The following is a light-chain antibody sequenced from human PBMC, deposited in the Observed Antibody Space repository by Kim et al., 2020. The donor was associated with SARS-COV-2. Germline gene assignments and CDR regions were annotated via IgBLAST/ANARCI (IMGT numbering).Light chain of an antibody. CDR1: LSVSSSY. CDR2: GTS. V-gene: IGKV3-20*01. J-gene: IGKJ5*01. Sequence: SPGEGVTLSCRASLSVSSSYVAWYQQKPGQPPRILIYGTSNRAAGTPDRFSGSGSGTDFSLTISRLDPEDFAVYYCQQYGSPPITFGQGTRLEI. CDR3: QQYGSPPIT.